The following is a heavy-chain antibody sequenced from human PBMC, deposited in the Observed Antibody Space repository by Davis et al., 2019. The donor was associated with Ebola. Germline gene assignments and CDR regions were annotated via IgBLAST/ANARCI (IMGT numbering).Heavy chain of an antibody. CDR3: ARGGTGTTWYYYGMDV. J-gene: IGHJ6*02. V-gene: IGHV1-18*01. D-gene: IGHD1-7*01. CDR1: GYTFTSYG. CDR2: ISAYNGNT. Sequence: AASVKVSCKASGYTFTSYGISWMRQAPGQGLEWMGWISAYNGNTNYAQKLQGRVTMTTDTSTSTAYMELRSLRSDDTAVYYCARGGTGTTWYYYGMDVWGQGTTVTVSS.